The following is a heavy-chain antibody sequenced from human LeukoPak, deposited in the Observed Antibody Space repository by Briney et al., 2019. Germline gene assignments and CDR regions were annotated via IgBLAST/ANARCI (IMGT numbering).Heavy chain of an antibody. CDR2: IRYDGSNK. J-gene: IGHJ6*03. CDR3: AKGQGYYYYYMDV. Sequence: PGGSLRLSCAASGFTFTSYGMYWVRQAPGKGLEWVAFIRYDGSNKYYADSVKGRFTISRDNSKNTLYLQMNSLRAEDTAVYYCAKGQGYYYYYMDVWGQGTTVTVSS. V-gene: IGHV3-30*02. CDR1: GFTFTSYG.